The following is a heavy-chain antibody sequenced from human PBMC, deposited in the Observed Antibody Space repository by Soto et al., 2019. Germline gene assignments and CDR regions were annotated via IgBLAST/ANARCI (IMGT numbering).Heavy chain of an antibody. CDR1: GFTFSNYA. V-gene: IGHV3-23*01. D-gene: IGHD6-19*01. CDR3: AKEGTSGLYYFDY. Sequence: LRLSCAASGFTFSNYAMNWVRQAPGKGLEWVSTISGSGGSPYYADSVKGRFTISRDNSKNTLYLQMNSLRAGDSAIYYCAKEGTSGLYYFDYWGQGTLVTVYS. CDR2: ISGSGGSP. J-gene: IGHJ4*02.